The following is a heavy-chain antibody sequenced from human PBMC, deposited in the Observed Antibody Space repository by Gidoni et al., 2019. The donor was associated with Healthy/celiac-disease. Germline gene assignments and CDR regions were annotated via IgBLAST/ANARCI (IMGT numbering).Heavy chain of an antibody. CDR2: IYWNDDK. Sequence: QITLKESGPTLVKPTQTLTLTCTFSGFSLSTSGVGVGWIRQPPGKALEWLALIYWNDDKRYSPSLKSRLTITKDTSKNQVVLTMTNMDPVDTATYYCAHSPTIFGIGYYYYGMDVWGQGTTVTVSS. D-gene: IGHD3-3*01. J-gene: IGHJ6*02. CDR3: AHSPTIFGIGYYYYGMDV. V-gene: IGHV2-5*01. CDR1: GFSLSTSGVG.